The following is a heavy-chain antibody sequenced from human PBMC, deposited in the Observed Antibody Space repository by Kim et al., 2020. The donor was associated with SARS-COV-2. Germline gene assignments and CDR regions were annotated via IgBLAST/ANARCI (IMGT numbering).Heavy chain of an antibody. Sequence: GGSLRLSCAASGFTVSSNYMSWVRQAPGKGLEWVSVIYSGGSTYYADSVKGRFTISRDNSKNTLYLQMNSLRAEDTAVYYCARDPKIRYGGDSYGMDVWGQGTTVTVSS. J-gene: IGHJ6*02. D-gene: IGHD1-26*01. V-gene: IGHV3-53*01. CDR1: GFTVSSNY. CDR2: IYSGGST. CDR3: ARDPKIRYGGDSYGMDV.